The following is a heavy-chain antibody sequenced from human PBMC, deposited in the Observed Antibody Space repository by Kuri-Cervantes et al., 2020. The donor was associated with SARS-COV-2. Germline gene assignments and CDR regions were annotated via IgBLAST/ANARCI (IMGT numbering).Heavy chain of an antibody. D-gene: IGHD1-1*01. J-gene: IGHJ4*02. CDR1: GHTFNNFG. V-gene: IGHV1-18*01. CDR2: ISAYNGNT. Sequence: ASVKVSCKTSGHTFNNFGIGWVRQAPGQGLEWMGWISAYNGNTNYAQKLQGRVTMTTDTSTSTAYMELRGLRSDDTAVYYCAREDWNDAGVFDYWGQGTLVTVSS. CDR3: AREDWNDAGVFDY.